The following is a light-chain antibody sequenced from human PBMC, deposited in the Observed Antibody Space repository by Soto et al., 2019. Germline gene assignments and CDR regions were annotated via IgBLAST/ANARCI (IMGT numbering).Light chain of an antibody. V-gene: IGKV4-1*01. Sequence: IVMTQSPDSLRVALVESFNISCHSSHNNFHNSNNKNSLAWYQQKPGQPPKLLIYWASTRESGVPDRFSGSGSGTDFTLTIRSLQAEDVAVYYCQQYYTTPWTFGQGTKVDIK. CDR3: QQYYTTPWT. CDR1: HNNFHNSNNKNS. J-gene: IGKJ1*01. CDR2: WAS.